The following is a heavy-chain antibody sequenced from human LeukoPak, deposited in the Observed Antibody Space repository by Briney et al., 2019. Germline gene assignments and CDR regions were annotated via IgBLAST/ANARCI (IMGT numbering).Heavy chain of an antibody. D-gene: IGHD4/OR15-4a*01. Sequence: SETLSLTCTVSAGSISSYYWSWIRQPPGKGLEWMGSIFYSGITYHNPSLKSRVTISVDTSKNQFSLKLRSVTAADTAVYYCARHVVGAYYFDYWGQGTLVTVSS. CDR1: AGSISSYY. CDR3: ARHVVGAYYFDY. J-gene: IGHJ4*02. V-gene: IGHV4-59*05. CDR2: IFYSGIT.